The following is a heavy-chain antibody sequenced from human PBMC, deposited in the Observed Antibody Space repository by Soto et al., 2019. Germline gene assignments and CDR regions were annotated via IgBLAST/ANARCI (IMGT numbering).Heavy chain of an antibody. CDR2: IYYSGST. V-gene: IGHV4-59*01. Sequence: SEILSLTCTVSGGSMSSYYWSWIRQPPGKGLEWIGSIYYSGSTNYNPSLKSRVTISVDTSKNQFSMKLSSVTAADTAVYYCARDDGIHHIDPWGQGTLVPVSS. CDR1: GGSMSSYY. J-gene: IGHJ5*02. CDR3: ARDDGIHHIDP.